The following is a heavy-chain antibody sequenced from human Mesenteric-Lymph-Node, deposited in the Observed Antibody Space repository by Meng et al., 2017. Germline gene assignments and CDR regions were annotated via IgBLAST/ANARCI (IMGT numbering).Heavy chain of an antibody. CDR3: ARGDFGVVITDY. CDR2: MNPNSGNT. D-gene: IGHD3-3*01. Sequence: QLKLVQFGDGGKKPGSSVKGSCKASGGTFSSYAISWVRQAPGQGLEWTGWMNPNSGNTGYAQKFQGRVTMTRNTSISTAYMELSSLRSEDTAVYYCARGDFGVVITDYWGQGTLVTVSS. J-gene: IGHJ4*02. V-gene: IGHV1-8*02. CDR1: GGTFSSYA.